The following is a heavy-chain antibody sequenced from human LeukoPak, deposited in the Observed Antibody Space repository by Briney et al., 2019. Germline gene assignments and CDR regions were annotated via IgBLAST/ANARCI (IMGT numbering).Heavy chain of an antibody. CDR1: GFTVTSNY. CDR2: IYSGGSI. J-gene: IGHJ4*02. V-gene: IGHV3-66*01. CDR3: ARERGSSWSVDY. Sequence: GGSLRLSCTASGFTVTSNYICWVRQSPGKGLAWVSVIYSGGSIYYADSVKGRFTISRDISKNTVYLQMNSLRAEDTAVYYCARERGSSWSVDYWGQGTLVTVSS. D-gene: IGHD6-13*01.